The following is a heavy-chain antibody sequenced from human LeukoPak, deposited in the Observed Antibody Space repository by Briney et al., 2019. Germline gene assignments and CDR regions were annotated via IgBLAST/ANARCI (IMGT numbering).Heavy chain of an antibody. CDR3: ARDPHNWNDVPLGFDY. CDR1: GGTFSSYA. Sequence: GASVKVSCKASGGTFSSYAISWVRQAPGQGLEWMGGIIPIFGTANYAQKFQGRVTITADESTSTAYMELSSLRSEDTAVYYCARDPHNWNDVPLGFDYWGQGTLVTVSS. J-gene: IGHJ4*02. V-gene: IGHV1-69*13. CDR2: IIPIFGTA. D-gene: IGHD1-20*01.